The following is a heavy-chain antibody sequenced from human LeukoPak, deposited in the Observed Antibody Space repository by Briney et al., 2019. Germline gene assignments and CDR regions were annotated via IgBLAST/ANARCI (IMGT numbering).Heavy chain of an antibody. J-gene: IGHJ4*02. CDR3: ATDCSSNRCYPL. CDR1: GFTFNDYA. CDR2: ISGDGGSR. D-gene: IGHD2-2*01. Sequence: QAGGSLRLSCAVSGFTFNDYAMNWVRQVPGKGLEWVSFISGDGGSRYYGDSVKGRFTISRDNSRNSLYLQMNSLRLGDTALYYCATDCSSNRCYPLWGQGTLVTVSS. V-gene: IGHV3-43*02.